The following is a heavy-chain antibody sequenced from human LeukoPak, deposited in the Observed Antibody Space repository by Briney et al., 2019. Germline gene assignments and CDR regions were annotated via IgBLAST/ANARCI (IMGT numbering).Heavy chain of an antibody. Sequence: SVKVSCKASGGTFSSYAISWVRRAPGQGLEWMGRIIPILGIANYAQKLQGRVTMTTDTSTSTAYMELRSLRSDDTAVYYCARDKGGYSGYVDYWGQGTLVTVSS. CDR3: ARDKGGYSGYVDY. CDR2: IIPILGIA. CDR1: GGTFSSYA. V-gene: IGHV1-69*04. D-gene: IGHD5-12*01. J-gene: IGHJ4*02.